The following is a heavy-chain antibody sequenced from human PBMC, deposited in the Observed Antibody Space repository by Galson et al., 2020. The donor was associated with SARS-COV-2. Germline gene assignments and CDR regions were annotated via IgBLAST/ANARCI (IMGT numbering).Heavy chain of an antibody. CDR3: ARADWGGVGYDDMPIDY. CDR1: GYSFTSYW. D-gene: IGHD5-12*01. V-gene: IGHV5-51*01. J-gene: IGHJ4*02. Sequence: GESLKISCKGSGYSFTSYWIGWVRQMPGKGLEWMGIIYPGDSDTRYSPSFQGQVTIPADKAISTAYLQWSSLKASDTAMYYCARADWGGVGYDDMPIDYWGQGTLVTVSS. CDR2: IYPGDSDT.